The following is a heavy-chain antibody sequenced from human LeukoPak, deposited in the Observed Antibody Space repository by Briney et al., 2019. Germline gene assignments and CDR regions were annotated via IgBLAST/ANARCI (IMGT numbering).Heavy chain of an antibody. CDR1: GGSISSYY. Sequence: PSETLSLTCTVSGGSISSYYWSWIRQPPGKGLEWIGYIYYSGSTNYNPSLKSRATISVDTSKNQFSLKLSSVTAADTAVYYCARVVRGVRNWFDPWGQGTLVTVSS. V-gene: IGHV4-59*01. D-gene: IGHD3-10*01. J-gene: IGHJ5*02. CDR2: IYYSGST. CDR3: ARVVRGVRNWFDP.